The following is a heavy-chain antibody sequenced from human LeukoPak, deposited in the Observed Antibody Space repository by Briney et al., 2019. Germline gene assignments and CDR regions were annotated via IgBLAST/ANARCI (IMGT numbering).Heavy chain of an antibody. J-gene: IGHJ4*02. D-gene: IGHD6-13*01. CDR2: INHSGST. CDR3: ARGSGSSWSHVFFDY. CDR1: GGSFSGYY. Sequence: PSXXXSLTCAVYGGSFSGYYWSWIRQPPGKGLEWIGEINHSGSTNYNPFLKSRVTISVDTSKNQFSLKLSSVTAADTAVYYCARGSGSSWSHVFFDYWGQGTLVTVSS. V-gene: IGHV4-34*01.